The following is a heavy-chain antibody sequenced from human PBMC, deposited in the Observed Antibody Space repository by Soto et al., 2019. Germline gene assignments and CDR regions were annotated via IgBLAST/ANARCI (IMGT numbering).Heavy chain of an antibody. D-gene: IGHD1-7*01. CDR3: ARDRTGTTLGYFDY. CDR2: ILPVSGTT. Sequence: SVKVSCKASGGTFSTFPINWVRQAPGQGLEWMGAILPVSGTTNYAQKFQGRVTFSADESTTTAYMEVSSLRSEDTAVYYCARDRTGTTLGYFDYWGQGTRVTVSS. V-gene: IGHV1-69*13. CDR1: GGTFSTFP. J-gene: IGHJ4*02.